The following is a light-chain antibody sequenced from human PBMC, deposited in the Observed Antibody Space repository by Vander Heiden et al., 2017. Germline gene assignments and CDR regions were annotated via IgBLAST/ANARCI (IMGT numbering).Light chain of an antibody. Sequence: EIVLTQSPGTLSLSPGERATLSCRASQSLTNTYLAWYHQKPGQAPRLLMYDTSTRATGIPDRFSDSGSGTDFTLTISRLEPEDFAVYYCQQDDISPITFGQGTRMEIK. CDR1: QSLTNTY. J-gene: IGKJ5*01. CDR2: DTS. V-gene: IGKV3-20*01. CDR3: QQDDISPIT.